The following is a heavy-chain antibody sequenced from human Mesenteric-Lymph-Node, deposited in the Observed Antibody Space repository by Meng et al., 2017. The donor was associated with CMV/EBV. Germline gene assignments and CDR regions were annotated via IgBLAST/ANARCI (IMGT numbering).Heavy chain of an antibody. V-gene: IGHV4-34*01. CDR1: GGSFSGYY. CDR2: INHSGRT. Sequence: SETLSLTCAVYGGSFSGYYWSWIRQPPGKGLEWIGEINHSGRTNYNPSLKSRVTISVDTSKNQFSLKLSSVTAADTAVYYCARRRGMDVWGQGTTVTVSS. CDR3: ARRRGMDV. J-gene: IGHJ6*02.